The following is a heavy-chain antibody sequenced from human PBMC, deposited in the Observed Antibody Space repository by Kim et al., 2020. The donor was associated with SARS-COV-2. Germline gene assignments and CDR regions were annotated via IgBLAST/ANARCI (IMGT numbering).Heavy chain of an antibody. D-gene: IGHD6-13*01. J-gene: IGHJ4*02. Sequence: GGSLRLSCAASGFTFSNAWMSWVRQAPGKGLEWVGRIKSKTDGGTTDYAAPVKGRFTISRDDSKNTLYLQMNSLKTEDTAVYYCTTDPGYSSSAYQFDYWGQGTLVTVSS. V-gene: IGHV3-15*01. CDR2: IKSKTDGGTT. CDR3: TTDPGYSSSAYQFDY. CDR1: GFTFSNAW.